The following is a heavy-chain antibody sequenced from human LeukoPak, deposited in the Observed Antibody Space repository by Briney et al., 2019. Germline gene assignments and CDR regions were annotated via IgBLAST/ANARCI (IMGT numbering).Heavy chain of an antibody. CDR2: INHSGST. D-gene: IGHD6-6*01. J-gene: IGHJ4*02. CDR1: GGSFSGYY. V-gene: IGHV4-34*01. CDR3: ARRIAARSYVDY. Sequence: SETLSLTCAVYGGSFSGYYWSWIRRPPGKGLEWIGEINHSGSTNYNPSLKSRVTISVDTSKNQFSLKLSSVTAADTAVYYCARRIAARSYVDYWGQGTLVTVSS.